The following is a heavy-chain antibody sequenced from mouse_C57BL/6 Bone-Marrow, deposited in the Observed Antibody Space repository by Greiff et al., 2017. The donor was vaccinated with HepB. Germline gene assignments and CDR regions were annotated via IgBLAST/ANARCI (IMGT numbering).Heavy chain of an antibody. Sequence: VHVKQSGAELVRPGASVKLSCTASGFNIKDDYMHWVKQRPEQGLEWIGWIDPENGDTEYASKFQGKATITADTASTTAYLQLSSLTSEDTAVYYCITTVVALYYYAMDYWGQGTSVTVSS. CDR1: GFNIKDDY. CDR2: IDPENGDT. D-gene: IGHD1-1*01. V-gene: IGHV14-4*01. J-gene: IGHJ4*01. CDR3: ITTVVALYYYAMDY.